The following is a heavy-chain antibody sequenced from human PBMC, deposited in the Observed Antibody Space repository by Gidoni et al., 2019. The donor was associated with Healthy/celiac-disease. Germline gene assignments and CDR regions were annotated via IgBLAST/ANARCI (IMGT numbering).Heavy chain of an antibody. V-gene: IGHV3-11*01. D-gene: IGHD6-13*01. CDR2: IRSRGSTI. CDR1: GFTFSDYY. Sequence: QVQLVALGGGLVKPGGSLRRSCAASGFTFSDYYMSWIRQAPGKGLEWVSYIRSRGSTINYEDSVKGRFTISRDNAKNSLYLQMNSLRAEDTAVYYCARTDHNRSSWYVFWGQGTLVTVSS. J-gene: IGHJ5*01. CDR3: ARTDHNRSSWYVF.